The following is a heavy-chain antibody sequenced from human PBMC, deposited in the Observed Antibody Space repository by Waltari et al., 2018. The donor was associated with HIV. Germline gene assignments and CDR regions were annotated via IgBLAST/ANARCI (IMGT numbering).Heavy chain of an antibody. Sequence: QVQLQESGPGLVKPSETLSLTCTVSGGSISSYYWSWIRQPPGKGLEWIGYIYYSGSTNYNPSLKSRVTISVDTSKNQFSLKLSSVTAADTAVYYCARNTKRGYSYGGFDYWGQGTLVTVSS. D-gene: IGHD5-18*01. CDR2: IYYSGST. CDR3: ARNTKRGYSYGGFDY. J-gene: IGHJ4*02. CDR1: GGSISSYY. V-gene: IGHV4-59*01.